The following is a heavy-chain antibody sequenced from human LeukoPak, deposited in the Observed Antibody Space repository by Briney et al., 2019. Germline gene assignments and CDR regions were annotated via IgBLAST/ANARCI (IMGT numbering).Heavy chain of an antibody. Sequence: GSLRLSCAASGFDFSSNWMHWVRHAPGQGLVWVSRIKGDGISTNYADSVKGRFTISRDIAKNTLYLQMSSLRAEDTGVYYCAKDHYWSIDYWGRGTLVTVSS. J-gene: IGHJ4*02. V-gene: IGHV3-74*01. CDR1: GFDFSSNW. D-gene: IGHD3-3*01. CDR2: IKGDGIST. CDR3: AKDHYWSIDY.